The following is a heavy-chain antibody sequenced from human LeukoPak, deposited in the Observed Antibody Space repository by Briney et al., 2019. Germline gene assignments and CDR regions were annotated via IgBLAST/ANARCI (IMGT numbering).Heavy chain of an antibody. V-gene: IGHV1-69*13. Sequence: SVKVSCKASGGTFSSYAISWVRQAPGQGLEWMGGIFPIFGTANYAQKFQGRVTITADESTSTAYMELSSLRSEDTAVYYCAREETIFGVVIAPAYYYYGMDVWGQGTTVTVSS. J-gene: IGHJ6*02. CDR1: GGTFSSYA. CDR3: AREETIFGVVIAPAYYYYGMDV. D-gene: IGHD3-3*01. CDR2: IFPIFGTA.